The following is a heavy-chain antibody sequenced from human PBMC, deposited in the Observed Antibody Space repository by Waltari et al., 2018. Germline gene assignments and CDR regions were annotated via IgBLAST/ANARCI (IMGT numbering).Heavy chain of an antibody. CDR3: ERTLSSPRSGWYGYNWFDP. CDR1: GGSFSGYY. V-gene: IGHV4-34*01. Sequence: QVQLQQWGAGLLKPSETLSLTCAVYGGSFSGYYWSWIRQPPGKGLEWIGEINHSGSTNDNPSLKSRVTISVDTSKNQFSLKLSSVTAADTAVYYCERTLSSPRSGWYGYNWFDPWGQGTLVTVSS. CDR2: INHSGST. D-gene: IGHD6-19*01. J-gene: IGHJ5*02.